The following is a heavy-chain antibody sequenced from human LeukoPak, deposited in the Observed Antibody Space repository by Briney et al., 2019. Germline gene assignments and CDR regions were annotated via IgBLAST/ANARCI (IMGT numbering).Heavy chain of an antibody. CDR2: IFPGDSDT. CDR3: ASSLSEQQLGWSYFDY. Sequence: GESLKISCKGSGYSFTSYWIGWVRQMPGKGLGWMGVIFPGDSDTRYSPSFQGQVTISADKSISTAYLQWSSLKASDTAMYYCASSLSEQQLGWSYFDYWGQGTLVTVSS. CDR1: GYSFTSYW. D-gene: IGHD6-13*01. J-gene: IGHJ4*02. V-gene: IGHV5-51*01.